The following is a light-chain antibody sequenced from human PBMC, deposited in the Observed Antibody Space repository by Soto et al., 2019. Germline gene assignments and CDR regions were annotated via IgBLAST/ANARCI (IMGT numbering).Light chain of an antibody. Sequence: IVMTQSPSTVSVSPGKRATLSCRASQSVSSNLAWYQQKPGQAPRLLIYGASTRATGIPARFSGSGSGTEFTLTISSLQSEDFAVYYCQQYNNWPPITFGQGTRLEIK. V-gene: IGKV3-15*01. CDR2: GAS. J-gene: IGKJ5*01. CDR3: QQYNNWPPIT. CDR1: QSVSSN.